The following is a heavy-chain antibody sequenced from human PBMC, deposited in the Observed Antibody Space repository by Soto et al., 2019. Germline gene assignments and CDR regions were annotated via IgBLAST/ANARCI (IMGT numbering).Heavy chain of an antibody. CDR2: IYYSGST. J-gene: IGHJ4*02. Sequence: PSETLSLTCTGTGDSINNRSYYWGWIRQPPGKGLEWIGSIYYSGSTYNNPSLKSRVSMSVDTSKNQFSLKLRSVTAADTALYYCARQRTSVVTQAYFDSWGQGSLVTVSS. D-gene: IGHD2-21*02. CDR1: GDSINNRSYY. CDR3: ARQRTSVVTQAYFDS. V-gene: IGHV4-39*01.